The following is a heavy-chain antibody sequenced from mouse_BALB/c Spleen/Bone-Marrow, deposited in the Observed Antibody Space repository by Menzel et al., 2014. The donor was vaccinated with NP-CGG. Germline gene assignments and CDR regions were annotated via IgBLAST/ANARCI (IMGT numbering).Heavy chain of an antibody. CDR1: GVTLTDYY. Sequence: EVKLVEFGGGLVQPGGSLRLLCATSGVTLTDYYMSWVRKPPGKALEWLGFIRNKANGYTTEYLASVKGRFTISRDNSQSILYLQMNNLRAEDSATYYCARDDYYAMDYWGQGTSVTVSS. CDR2: IRNKANGYTT. V-gene: IGHV7-3*02. CDR3: ARDDYYAMDY. J-gene: IGHJ4*01.